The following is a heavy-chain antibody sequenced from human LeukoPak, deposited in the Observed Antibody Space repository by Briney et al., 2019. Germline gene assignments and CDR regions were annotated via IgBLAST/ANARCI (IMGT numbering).Heavy chain of an antibody. CDR1: GFTFSSYW. V-gene: IGHV3-7*03. Sequence: GGSLRLSCAASGFTFSSYWMSWVRKAPGKGLEWVANIRQDGSDKYYVDSVKGRFTISRDNAKNSLYLQMNSLRAEDTAVYYCARGLVEMATIYFDYWGQGTLVTVSS. CDR2: IRQDGSDK. CDR3: ARGLVEMATIYFDY. D-gene: IGHD5-24*01. J-gene: IGHJ4*02.